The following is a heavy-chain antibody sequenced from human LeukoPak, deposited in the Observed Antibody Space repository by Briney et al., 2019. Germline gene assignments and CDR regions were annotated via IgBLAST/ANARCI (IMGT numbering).Heavy chain of an antibody. Sequence: GESLRISCKGSGSSFTSYWISWVRQLPGKALEWMGKIDPSDSYTNYSTSFQGHVTISADKSINTAYLQWSSLKTSDTAMYYCARHPRSGGWYGQFDYWGQGTLVTVSS. J-gene: IGHJ4*02. V-gene: IGHV5-10-1*01. CDR1: GSSFTSYW. CDR2: IDPSDSYT. CDR3: ARHPRSGGWYGQFDY. D-gene: IGHD6-19*01.